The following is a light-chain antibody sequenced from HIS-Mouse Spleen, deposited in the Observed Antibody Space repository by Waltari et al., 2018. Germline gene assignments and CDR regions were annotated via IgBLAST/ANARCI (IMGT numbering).Light chain of an antibody. J-gene: IGLJ2*01. CDR1: ALPKQY. CDR3: QAWDSSYSV. Sequence: SYELTQPPSVSVSPGQTARITCSGDALPKQYAYWYQQKPGQAPVVVIYKDSERPSGIPERFSGSNSGNTATLTISGTQAMDEADYYCQAWDSSYSVFGGGTKLTVL. CDR2: KDS. V-gene: IGLV3-25*02.